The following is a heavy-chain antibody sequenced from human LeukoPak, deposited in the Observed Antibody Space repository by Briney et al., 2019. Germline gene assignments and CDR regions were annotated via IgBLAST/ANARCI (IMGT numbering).Heavy chain of an antibody. Sequence: GGSLRLSCAASGFTFSSYAMSWVRQAPGKGLEWVSAISGSGGSTYYADSVKGRFTISRDNAKNSLYLQMNSLRAEDTAVYYCARSPRNLYSSGWFFLFDYWGQGTLVTVSS. CDR1: GFTFSSYA. CDR3: ARSPRNLYSSGWFFLFDY. V-gene: IGHV3-23*01. J-gene: IGHJ4*02. CDR2: ISGSGGST. D-gene: IGHD6-19*01.